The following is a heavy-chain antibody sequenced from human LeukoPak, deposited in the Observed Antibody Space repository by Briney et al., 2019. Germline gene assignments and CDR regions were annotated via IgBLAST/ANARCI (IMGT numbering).Heavy chain of an antibody. Sequence: SETLSLTCTVSGGSISSGGYYWSWIRQPPGRGLEWIGYIYHSGSTYYNPSLKSRVTISVDRSKNQFSLKLSSVTAADTAVYYCARASWSGSPYFDYWGQGTLVTVSS. V-gene: IGHV4-30-2*01. CDR3: ARASWSGSPYFDY. CDR2: IYHSGST. J-gene: IGHJ4*02. D-gene: IGHD2-8*01. CDR1: GGSISSGGYY.